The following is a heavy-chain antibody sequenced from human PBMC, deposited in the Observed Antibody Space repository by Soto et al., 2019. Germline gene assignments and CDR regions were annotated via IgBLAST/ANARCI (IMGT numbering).Heavy chain of an antibody. CDR1: GFTFSSSA. V-gene: IGHV3-23*01. J-gene: IGHJ4*02. D-gene: IGHD6-19*01. CDR3: GKERRGRGWFVCNY. Sequence: SLRLSCAASGFTFSSSAMSWVRQAPEKGLEWVSAISTSGGNTLYADSVKGRFTISRDNSKNTLFLQMSSLRAEDTAIYYCGKERRGRGWFVCNYWGQGIVVTVSS. CDR2: ISTSGGNT.